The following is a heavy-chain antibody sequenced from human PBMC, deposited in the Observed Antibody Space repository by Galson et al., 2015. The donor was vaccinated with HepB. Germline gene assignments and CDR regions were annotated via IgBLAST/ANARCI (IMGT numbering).Heavy chain of an antibody. CDR3: ARDASIAAAGISFDY. Sequence: SLRLSCAASGFTVSSNYMSWVRQAPGKGLEWVSVIYSGGSTYYADSVKGRFTISRDNSKNTLYLQMNSLRAEDTAVYYCARDASIAAAGISFDYWGQGTLVTVSS. CDR1: GFTVSSNY. D-gene: IGHD6-13*01. V-gene: IGHV3-66*01. J-gene: IGHJ4*02. CDR2: IYSGGST.